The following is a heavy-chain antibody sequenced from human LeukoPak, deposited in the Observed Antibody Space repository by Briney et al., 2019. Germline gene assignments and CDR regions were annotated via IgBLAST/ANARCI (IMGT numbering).Heavy chain of an antibody. Sequence: PGGSLRLSCAASGFTVSSNYMSWVRQAPGKGLKWVSVIYSGGSTYYADSVKGRFAISRDNSKNTVYLQMNSLRAEDTAFYYCARRSYYDSTGYPFDYWGQGALVTVSS. CDR2: IYSGGST. J-gene: IGHJ4*02. D-gene: IGHD3-22*01. V-gene: IGHV3-66*01. CDR1: GFTVSSNY. CDR3: ARRSYYDSTGYPFDY.